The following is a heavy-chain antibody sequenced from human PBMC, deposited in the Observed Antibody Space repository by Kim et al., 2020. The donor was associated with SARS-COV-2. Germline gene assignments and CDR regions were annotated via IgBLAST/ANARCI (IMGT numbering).Heavy chain of an antibody. V-gene: IGHV1-69*01. J-gene: IGHJ4*02. D-gene: IGHD4-4*01. Sequence: YAPKYQGRVTITADESTSTAYMELSSLRSEDTAVYYCAGLTTIRFGSLDYWGQGTLVTVSS. CDR3: AGLTTIRFGSLDY.